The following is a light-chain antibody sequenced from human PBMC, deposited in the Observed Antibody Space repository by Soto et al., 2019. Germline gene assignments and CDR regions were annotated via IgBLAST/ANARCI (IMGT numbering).Light chain of an antibody. J-gene: IGKJ1*01. CDR2: GSS. CDR1: QSVDSSY. V-gene: IGKV3-20*01. Sequence: EIVVTQSPDSLSLSPGERATLSCRARQSVDSSYLDWYQQKPGQAPRLLIYGSSSRATGIPDRFSGSGSGTDFTLIISRLEPEASAVYYCQQYGYSRTWTFGQGTKVEIK. CDR3: QQYGYSRTWT.